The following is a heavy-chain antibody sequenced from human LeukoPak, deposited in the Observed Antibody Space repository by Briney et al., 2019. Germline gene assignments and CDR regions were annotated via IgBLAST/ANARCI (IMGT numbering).Heavy chain of an antibody. D-gene: IGHD2-15*01. CDR1: GGTFSSYA. CDR2: IIPIFGTA. V-gene: IGHV1-69*06. CDR3: ARGYCSGGSCYPDRFDY. Sequence: GASVKVSCKASGGTFSSYAISWVRQAPGQGLEWMGGIIPIFGTANYAQKFQGRVTITADKSTSTAYMELSSLRSEDTAVYYCARGYCSGGSCYPDRFDYWGQGTLVTVSS. J-gene: IGHJ4*02.